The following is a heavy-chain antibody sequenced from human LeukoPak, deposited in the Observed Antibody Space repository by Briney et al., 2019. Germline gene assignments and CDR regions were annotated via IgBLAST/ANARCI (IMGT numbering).Heavy chain of an antibody. J-gene: IGHJ4*02. CDR2: LSASGSNT. V-gene: IGHV3-23*01. CDR1: GFSFGSYG. Sequence: PGGSLRLSCAASGFSFGSYGMRWVRQAPGKGPEWVSGLSASGSNTYYADSVKGRFTISRDNPKNMLFLQMNSLRVEDTAVYYCAKSTGSSPYYFDYWGQGTLVIVSS. CDR3: AKSTGSSPYYFDY. D-gene: IGHD3-10*01.